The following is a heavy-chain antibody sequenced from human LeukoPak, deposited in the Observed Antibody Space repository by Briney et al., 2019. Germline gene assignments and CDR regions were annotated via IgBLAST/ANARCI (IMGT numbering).Heavy chain of an antibody. J-gene: IGHJ6*02. CDR2: IYYSGST. CDR3: ARSFPATRYYYGMDV. Sequence: PSETLSLTYTVFGGSISGSSYYWGWIRQPPGKGLEWIGSIYYSGSTYYNPSLKSRVTISVDTSKNQFSLKLSSVTAADTAVYYCARSFPATRYYYGMDVWGQGTTVTVSS. V-gene: IGHV4-39*07. CDR1: GGSISGSSYY.